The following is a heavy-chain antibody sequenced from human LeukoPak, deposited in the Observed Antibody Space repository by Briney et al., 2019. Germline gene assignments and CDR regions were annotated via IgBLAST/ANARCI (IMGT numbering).Heavy chain of an antibody. CDR1: GYTFTGYY. D-gene: IGHD4-23*01. V-gene: IGHV1-2*02. CDR2: INPNSGGT. CDR3: ATGGNDLPDYFDY. Sequence: ASVKVSCKASGYTFTGYYMHWVRQAPGQGLEWMGWINPNSGGTNYAQKFQGRVTMTEDTSTDTAYMELSSLRSEDTAVYYCATGGNDLPDYFDYWGQGTLVTVSS. J-gene: IGHJ4*02.